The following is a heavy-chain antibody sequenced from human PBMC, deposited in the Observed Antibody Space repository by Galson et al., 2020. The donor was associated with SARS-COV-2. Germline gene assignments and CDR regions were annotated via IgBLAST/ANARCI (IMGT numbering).Heavy chain of an antibody. CDR2: INPKSGGT. CDR3: ARPDHYYDATGYYFAFDS. D-gene: IGHD3-22*01. V-gene: IGHV1-2*02. Sequence: ASVKVSCKTSGYTFIGYYIHWIRQVPGQGLEWMGWINPKSGGTNYAQNFQGRVTMTGDTSISTAYMELSGLKSDDTAVYYCARPDHYYDATGYYFAFDSWGQGTLVTVSS. CDR1: GYTFIGYY. J-gene: IGHJ4*02.